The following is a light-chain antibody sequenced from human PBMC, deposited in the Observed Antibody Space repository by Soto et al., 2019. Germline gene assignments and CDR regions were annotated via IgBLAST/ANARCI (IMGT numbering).Light chain of an antibody. CDR1: QGISNF. Sequence: DIQFTQSPSSLSASVGDRVTITCRASQGISNFLAWYQQKPGKAPNLLIYAASTLQSGVPSRFSGSRSGTEYTLTISSLQPEDFANYHSQQPNSKTFGPGTKVDIK. CDR3: QQPNSKT. V-gene: IGKV1-9*01. CDR2: AAS. J-gene: IGKJ3*01.